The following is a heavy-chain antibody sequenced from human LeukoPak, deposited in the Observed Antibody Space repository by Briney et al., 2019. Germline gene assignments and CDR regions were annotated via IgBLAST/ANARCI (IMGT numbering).Heavy chain of an antibody. V-gene: IGHV3-23*01. CDR3: ARDERLLSFLK. J-gene: IGHJ4*02. D-gene: IGHD3-3*01. CDR2: INGSGGRT. Sequence: GGSLRLSCIASGFTFSSSAMSWVRQAPGKGLEWVSDINGSGGRTYYADSVKGRFTISRDNSKSTLLLQMNSLRAEDTAIYYCARDERLLSFLKWGQGTLVTVSS. CDR1: GFTFSSSA.